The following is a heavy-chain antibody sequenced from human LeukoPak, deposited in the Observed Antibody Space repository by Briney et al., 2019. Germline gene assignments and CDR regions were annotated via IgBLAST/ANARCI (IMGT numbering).Heavy chain of an antibody. D-gene: IGHD6-13*01. CDR1: GFTFSSYG. CDR2: IWYDGSNK. J-gene: IGHJ5*02. V-gene: IGHV3-33*01. CDR3: ARDSAAADGWFDP. Sequence: GGSLRLSCAASGFTFSSYGMPWVRQAPGKGLEWVAVIWYDGSNKYYADSVKGRFTISRDNSKNTLYLQMNSLRAEDTAVYYCARDSAAADGWFDPWGQGTLVTVSS.